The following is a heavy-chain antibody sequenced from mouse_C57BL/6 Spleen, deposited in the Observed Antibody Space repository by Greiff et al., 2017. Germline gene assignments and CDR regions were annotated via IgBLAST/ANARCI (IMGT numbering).Heavy chain of an antibody. J-gene: IGHJ4*01. V-gene: IGHV1-50*01. CDR3: ARCGDSYYAMDY. CDR1: GYTFTSYW. CDR2: IDPSDSST. Sequence: QVQLQQPGAELVKPGASVKLSCKASGYTFTSYWMQWVKQRPGQGLEWIGEIDPSDSSTNYNQKFKGKATLTVDTSSSTAYMQRSSLTSEASAVYYCARCGDSYYAMDYWGQGTSVTVSS.